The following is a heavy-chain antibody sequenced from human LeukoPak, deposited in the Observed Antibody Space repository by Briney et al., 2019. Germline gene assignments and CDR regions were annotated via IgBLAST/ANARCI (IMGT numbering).Heavy chain of an antibody. J-gene: IGHJ6*02. D-gene: IGHD2-2*03. V-gene: IGHV4-59*01. CDR1: GDSLSLYY. CDR3: ARNNVDVVGARIYDYYGLDV. CDR2: VFYSGVT. Sequence: SETLFLTCSVSGDSLSLYYWSWLRQTPGKGLEWIGYVFYSGVTYYNPSLKSRVTISVNSSENQFSLKLRSVTPADTAIYFCARNNVDVVGARIYDYYGLDVWGRGTTVTVS.